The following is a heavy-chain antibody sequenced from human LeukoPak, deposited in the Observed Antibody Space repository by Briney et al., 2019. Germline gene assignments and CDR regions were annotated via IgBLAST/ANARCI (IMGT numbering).Heavy chain of an antibody. J-gene: IGHJ4*02. V-gene: IGHV4-34*01. Sequence: SETLSLTCAVYGGSFSGYYWSWIRQPPGKGLEWLGEINHSGSTNYNPSLKSRVTISVDTSKNQFSLKLSSVTAADTAVYYCARGTMVRGVIKPLDYWGQGTLVTVSS. CDR3: ARGTMVRGVIKPLDY. CDR1: GGSFSGYY. CDR2: INHSGST. D-gene: IGHD3-10*01.